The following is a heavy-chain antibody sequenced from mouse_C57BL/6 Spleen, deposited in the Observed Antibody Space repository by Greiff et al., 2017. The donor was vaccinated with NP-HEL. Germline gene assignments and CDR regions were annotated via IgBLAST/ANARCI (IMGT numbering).Heavy chain of an antibody. Sequence: QVQLQQPGAELVKPGASVKMSCKASGYTFTSYWITWVKQRPGQGLEWIGDIYPGSGSTNYNEKFKSKATLTVDTSSSTAYMQLSSLTSEDSAVYYCARGFITTVVATPYFDVWGTGTTVTVSS. D-gene: IGHD1-1*01. CDR3: ARGFITTVVATPYFDV. CDR1: GYTFTSYW. J-gene: IGHJ1*03. CDR2: IYPGSGST. V-gene: IGHV1-55*01.